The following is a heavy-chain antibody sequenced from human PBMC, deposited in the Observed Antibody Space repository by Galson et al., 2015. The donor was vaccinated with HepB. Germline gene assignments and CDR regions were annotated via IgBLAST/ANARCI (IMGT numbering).Heavy chain of an antibody. CDR3: ASDASPHHGDY. CDR1: GFTFSDSY. V-gene: IGHV3-11*01. Sequence: SLRLSCAASGFTFSDSYMSWLRQAPGKGLEWISYISSRGSTIYYADSVKGRFTISRDNAKNSLYLQMNSLRAEDTAVYYCASDASPHHGDYWGQGTLVTVSS. D-gene: IGHD1-14*01. CDR2: ISSRGSTI. J-gene: IGHJ4*02.